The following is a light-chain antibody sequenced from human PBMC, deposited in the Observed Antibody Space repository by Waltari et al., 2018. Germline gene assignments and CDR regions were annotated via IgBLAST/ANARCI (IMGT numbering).Light chain of an antibody. CDR3: QAGRHGTWV. CDR1: SGHSSNV. J-gene: IGLJ3*02. CDR2: VNSDGSH. V-gene: IGLV4-69*01. Sequence: QLVLTQSPSASASLGASVKLTCTLSSGHSSNVVAWLQQRPEKGPRYLMKVNSDGSHTKGDEIPDRFSGSSSGAERYLPILSLQSEDGADYSRQAGRHGTWVFDGGTTLTVL.